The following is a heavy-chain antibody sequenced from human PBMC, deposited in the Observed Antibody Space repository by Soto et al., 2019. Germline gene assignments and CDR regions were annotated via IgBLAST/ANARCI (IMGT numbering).Heavy chain of an antibody. Sequence: KGLEWMGGFDPEDGETIYAQKYQGRVTMTEDTSTDTAYMELSSLRSEDTAVYFCVTDLSPVGDFWRRDWDICGQGTTVT. V-gene: IGHV1-24*01. CDR3: VTDLSPVGDFWRRDWDI. D-gene: IGHD3-3*01. CDR2: FDPEDGET. J-gene: IGHJ3*02.